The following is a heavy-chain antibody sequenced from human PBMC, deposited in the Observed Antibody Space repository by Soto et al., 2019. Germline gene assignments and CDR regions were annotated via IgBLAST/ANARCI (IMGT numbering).Heavy chain of an antibody. Sequence: PGGSLRLSCTVSGFTFSNYEMTWVRQAPGKGLEWISYISPSGKFIYYADSVKGRFTISRDNAKNSLYLHMNSLRAEDTAFYFCASPVLTGYHYYFAYWGQGTLVTVSS. V-gene: IGHV3-48*03. CDR2: ISPSGKFI. CDR1: GFTFSNYE. J-gene: IGHJ4*02. D-gene: IGHD3-9*01. CDR3: ASPVLTGYHYYFAY.